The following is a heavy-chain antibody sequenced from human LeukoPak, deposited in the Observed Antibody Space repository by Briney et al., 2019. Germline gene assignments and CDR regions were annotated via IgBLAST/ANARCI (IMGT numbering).Heavy chain of an antibody. CDR3: ARDPPAVAINTYG. Sequence: PGGSLRLSCAASGVTVSNNFMLWVCQAPGKGLEWVSLIYSGGDTHYADSVKGRFTISRDNSKNTLYLQMNNLRAEDTAVYYCARDPPAVAINTYGWGQGTLVTVSS. J-gene: IGHJ4*02. V-gene: IGHV3-66*01. D-gene: IGHD5-24*01. CDR2: IYSGGDT. CDR1: GVTVSNNF.